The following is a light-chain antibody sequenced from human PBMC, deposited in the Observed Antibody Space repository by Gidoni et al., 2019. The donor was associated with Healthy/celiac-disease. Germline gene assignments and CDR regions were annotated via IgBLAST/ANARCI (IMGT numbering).Light chain of an antibody. Sequence: DIQMTQSPSSVSVSVGDSVTISCRASQSIGVGLAWYQQRPGNASNLLIYSASILHRGVPSRFSGAGSVTHFTLTISSLQPEDVGTYFCLQADSFPLTFGQGTRLEI. CDR3: LQADSFPLT. CDR2: SAS. J-gene: IGKJ5*01. CDR1: QSIGVG. V-gene: IGKV1-12*01.